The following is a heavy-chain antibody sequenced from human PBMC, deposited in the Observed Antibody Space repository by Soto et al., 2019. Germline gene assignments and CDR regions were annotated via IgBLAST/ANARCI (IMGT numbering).Heavy chain of an antibody. V-gene: IGHV2-70*01. CDR2: IDWDDDK. D-gene: IGHD6-19*01. J-gene: IGHJ4*02. CDR1: GFSLTIIGMC. Sequence: LVNPKRPFPLTCPFSGFSLTIIGMCVSGILQPPGKALEWLALIDWDDDKYYSTSLKTRLTISKDTSKNQVVLTMTNMDPVDTATYYCARIRRIAGTGFDYWGQGTLVTVSS. CDR3: ARIRRIAGTGFDY.